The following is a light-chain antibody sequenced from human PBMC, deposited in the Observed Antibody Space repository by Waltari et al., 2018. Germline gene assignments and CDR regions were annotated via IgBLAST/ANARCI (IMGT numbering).Light chain of an antibody. CDR3: CSYAGSSSSYV. CDR2: EVS. J-gene: IGLJ1*01. V-gene: IGLV2-23*02. Sequence: QSALTQPAAVSGSPGQSITISCTGTSSHVGSYDLVSWYQQHPGKAPKVMIYEVSKRPSGVSNRFSGSKSGNTASLTISGLQAEDEADYFCCSYAGSSSSYVFGTGTKVTVL. CDR1: SSHVGSYDL.